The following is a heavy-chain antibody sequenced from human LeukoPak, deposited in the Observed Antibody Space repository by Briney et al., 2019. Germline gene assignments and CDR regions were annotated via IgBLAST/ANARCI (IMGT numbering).Heavy chain of an antibody. V-gene: IGHV5-51*01. Sequence: GESPKISCKGSGYSFTSYWIGWVRQMPGKGLEWMGIIYPGDSDTRYSPSFQGQVTISADKSISTAYLQWSSLKASDTAMYYCARQARPPYYYGSGSYYNPRGWFYFDYWGQGTLVTVSS. CDR1: GYSFTSYW. D-gene: IGHD3-10*01. CDR2: IYPGDSDT. CDR3: ARQARPPYYYGSGSYYNPRGWFYFDY. J-gene: IGHJ4*02.